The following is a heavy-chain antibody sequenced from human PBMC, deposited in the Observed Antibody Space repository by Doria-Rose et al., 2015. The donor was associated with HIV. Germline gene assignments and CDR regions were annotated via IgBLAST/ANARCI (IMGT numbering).Heavy chain of an antibody. Sequence: QVQLQESGPGLVRPSQTLSLTCTVSGDSISSGDSFWSWIRQPPGKGPEWIGYISSSGTTYYYPSLRGRLTISRDASKNRFSLTLNSVTAADTAVYYCARARNYGFPHFFDFWGQGTLVTVSS. CDR2: ISSSGTT. CDR3: ARARNYGFPHFFDF. CDR1: GDSISSGDSF. D-gene: IGHD3-10*01. J-gene: IGHJ4*02. V-gene: IGHV4-30-4*01.